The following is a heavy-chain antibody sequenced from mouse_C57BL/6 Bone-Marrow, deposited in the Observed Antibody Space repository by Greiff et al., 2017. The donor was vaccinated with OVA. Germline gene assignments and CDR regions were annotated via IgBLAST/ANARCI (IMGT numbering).Heavy chain of an antibody. V-gene: IGHV14-3*01. Sequence: VQLQQSVAELVRPGASVKLSCTASGFNIKNTYMHWVKQRPEQGLEWIGRIDPANGNTKYAPKFQGKATITAETSSNTAYLQLSSLTSEVTAIYYCALYYYGSSYVGYFDVWGTGTTVTVSS. D-gene: IGHD1-1*01. CDR1: GFNIKNTY. J-gene: IGHJ1*03. CDR2: IDPANGNT. CDR3: ALYYYGSSYVGYFDV.